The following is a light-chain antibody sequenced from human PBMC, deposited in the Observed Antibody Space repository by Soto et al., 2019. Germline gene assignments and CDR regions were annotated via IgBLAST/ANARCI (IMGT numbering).Light chain of an antibody. V-gene: IGLV2-14*01. CDR1: SSDVGGYNY. CDR2: AVS. Sequence: QSALTQPASVSGSPGQSITISCTGTSSDVGGYNYVSWYQQHPGMAPKLMIYAVSNRPSGVSNRFAGAKSGNTASLTISGLQAEDEAQYNCSSYASSSAAYVVVGGGTKLTVL. J-gene: IGLJ2*01. CDR3: SSYASSSAAYVV.